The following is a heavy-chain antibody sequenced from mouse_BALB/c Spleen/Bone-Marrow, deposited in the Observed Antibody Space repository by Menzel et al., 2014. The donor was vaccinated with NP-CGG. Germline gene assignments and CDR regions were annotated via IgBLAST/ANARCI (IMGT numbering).Heavy chain of an antibody. D-gene: IGHD2-2*01. CDR2: INPYNDNT. V-gene: IGHV1-14*01. CDR1: GYTFTSYV. CDR3: ARSLYGYDWYFDV. J-gene: IGHJ1*01. Sequence: EVQLQQSGPELVKPGASVKMSCKASGYTFTSYVMHWVKQKPGQGLEWIGNINPYNDNTKYNEKFKGKATLTSDKPSSTAYMELSSLTSEDSAVYYCARSLYGYDWYFDVWGAGTTVTVSS.